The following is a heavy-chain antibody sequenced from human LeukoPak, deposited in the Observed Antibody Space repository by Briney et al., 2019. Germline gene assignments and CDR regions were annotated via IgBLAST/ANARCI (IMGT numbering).Heavy chain of an antibody. D-gene: IGHD3-10*01. CDR3: TRVLGYYYPTYFDY. CDR2: IRSKAYGGTT. V-gene: IGHV3-49*04. J-gene: IGHJ4*02. Sequence: PGGSLRLSCTASGFTFGDYAMSWVRQAPGKGLEWVGFIRSKAYGGTTEYAASVKGRFTISRDDSKSIAYLQMNSLKTEGTAVYYCTRVLGYYYPTYFDYWGQGTLVTVSS. CDR1: GFTFGDYA.